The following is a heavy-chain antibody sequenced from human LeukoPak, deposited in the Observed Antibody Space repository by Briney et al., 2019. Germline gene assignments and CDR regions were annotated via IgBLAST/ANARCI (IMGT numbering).Heavy chain of an antibody. CDR2: ISGSGGST. D-gene: IGHD3-22*01. V-gene: IGHV3-23*01. CDR1: GFTFSSYA. CDR3: AKTEGDFYDSSGRDAFDI. Sequence: PGGSLRLSCAVSGFTFSSYAMSWVRQAPGKGLEWVPAISGSGGSTYYADSVKGRFTISRDNSKNTLYLQMNSLRAEDTAVYYCAKTEGDFYDSSGRDAFDIWGQGTMVTVSS. J-gene: IGHJ3*02.